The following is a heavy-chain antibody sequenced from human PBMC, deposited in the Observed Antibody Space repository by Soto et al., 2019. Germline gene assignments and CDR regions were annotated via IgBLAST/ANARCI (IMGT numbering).Heavy chain of an antibody. CDR2: IWYDGSNK. CDR3: AREPPDPSYCSSTSCYGDYFDY. Sequence: QVQLVESGGGVVQPGRSLRLSCAASGFTFSSYGMHWVRQAPGKGLEWVAVIWYDGSNKYYADSGKGRFTISRHNSKNSLYLHMTSLRAEDTAVYYCAREPPDPSYCSSTSCYGDYFDYWGQGTLVTVSS. CDR1: GFTFSSYG. J-gene: IGHJ4*02. V-gene: IGHV3-33*01. D-gene: IGHD2-2*01.